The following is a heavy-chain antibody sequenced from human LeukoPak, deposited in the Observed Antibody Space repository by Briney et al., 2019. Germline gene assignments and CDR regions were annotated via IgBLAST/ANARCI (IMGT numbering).Heavy chain of an antibody. J-gene: IGHJ4*02. CDR3: ARVSGLGYLDY. Sequence: PGGSLRLSCAASGFTLSSYRMNWVRQAPGKGLEWVSYISRSSSTIYYADSVMGRFTISRDNAKSSLDLQMNSLRDEDTAVYYCARVSGLGYLDYWGQGTLVTVSS. CDR2: ISRSSSTI. V-gene: IGHV3-48*02. CDR1: GFTLSSYR. D-gene: IGHD3-16*01.